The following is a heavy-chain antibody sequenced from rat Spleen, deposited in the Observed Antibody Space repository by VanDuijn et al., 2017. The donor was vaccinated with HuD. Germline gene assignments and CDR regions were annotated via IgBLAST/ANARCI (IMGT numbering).Heavy chain of an antibody. D-gene: IGHD5-1*01. CDR3: TTDRLGADYFDY. Sequence: EVQLVETGGGLVQPGESLKLSCVASGFTFNNYWMTWIRQAPGKGLEWVASITNTGGSTYYRDSVKGRFTISRDNAKSTLYLQMDSLRSEDTATYYCTTDRLGADYFDYWGQGVMVTVSS. CDR2: ITNTGGST. J-gene: IGHJ2*01. V-gene: IGHV5-31*01. CDR1: GFTFNNYW.